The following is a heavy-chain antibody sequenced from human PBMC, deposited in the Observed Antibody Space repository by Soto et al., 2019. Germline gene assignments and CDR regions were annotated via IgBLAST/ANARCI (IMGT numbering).Heavy chain of an antibody. V-gene: IGHV1-18*01. CDR3: AGLSKAFYDFCSGYSLDWFDP. CDR2: ISASNGNT. D-gene: IGHD3-3*01. CDR1: GYTFTSYG. J-gene: IGHJ5*02. Sequence: QVQLVQSGAEVKKPGASVKVSCKASGYTFTSYGISWVRQAPGQGLEWMGRISASNGNTNYAQKLQGRVTMTTDTSTSTAYMELRSLRSDDAAVYYCAGLSKAFYDFCSGYSLDWFDPWGQGTLVIVSS.